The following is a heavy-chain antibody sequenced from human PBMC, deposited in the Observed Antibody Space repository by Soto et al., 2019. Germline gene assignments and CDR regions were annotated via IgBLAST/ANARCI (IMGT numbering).Heavy chain of an antibody. CDR1: GYTFTGYY. J-gene: IGHJ6*02. CDR2: INPNSGGT. CDR3: ARSEYSGYDSPLYYGMDV. Sequence: ASVKVSCKASGYTFTGYYMHWVRQAPGQGLEWMGWINPNSGGTNYAQKFQGWVTMTRDTSISTAYMELSRLRSDDTAVYYCARSEYSGYDSPLYYGMDVWGQGTTVTVSS. D-gene: IGHD5-12*01. V-gene: IGHV1-2*04.